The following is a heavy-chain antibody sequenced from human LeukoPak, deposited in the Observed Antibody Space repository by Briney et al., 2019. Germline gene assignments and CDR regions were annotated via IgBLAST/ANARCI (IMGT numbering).Heavy chain of an antibody. V-gene: IGHV4-34*01. D-gene: IGHD1-7*01. CDR1: GGSFSGYY. Sequence: SETLSLTCAVYGGSFSGYYWSWIRQPPGKGLEWIGEINHSGSTNYNPSLKSRVTISVDTSKNQFSLKLSSVTAADTAVYYCARGDNWNYGYWGQGTLVTVSS. CDR2: INHSGST. CDR3: ARGDNWNYGY. J-gene: IGHJ4*02.